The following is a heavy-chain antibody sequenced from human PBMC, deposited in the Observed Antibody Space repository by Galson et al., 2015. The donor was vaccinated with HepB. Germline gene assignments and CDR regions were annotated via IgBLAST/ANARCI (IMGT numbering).Heavy chain of an antibody. V-gene: IGHV6-1*01. CDR2: TYYRSEWYN. J-gene: IGHJ4*02. Sequence: CPISGDSVHKNNAAWNWIRQSPSTGLEWLGRTYYRSEWYNDYAVSVKSRITINPDTSKNQFSLQLNSVTPEDTAVYYCARVRVSFHILTGYQNHYYFDYWGQGILVTVSS. CDR3: ARVRVSFHILTGYQNHYYFDY. CDR1: GDSVHKNNAA. D-gene: IGHD3-9*01.